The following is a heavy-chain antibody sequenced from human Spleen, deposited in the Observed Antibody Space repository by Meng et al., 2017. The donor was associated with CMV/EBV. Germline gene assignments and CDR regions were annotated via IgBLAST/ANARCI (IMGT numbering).Heavy chain of an antibody. CDR1: GFTFSNYA. D-gene: IGHD3-9*01. Sequence: GGSLRLSCAASGFTFSNYAMHWVRQAPGKGLEWVAFIRYDGTNKYYADSVKGRFTISRDNSKNTLYLQMNSLRAEDTAVYYCARVRIYDILTGYYNYYFDYWGQGTLVTVSS. J-gene: IGHJ4*02. CDR3: ARVRIYDILTGYYNYYFDY. CDR2: IRYDGTNK. V-gene: IGHV3-30*02.